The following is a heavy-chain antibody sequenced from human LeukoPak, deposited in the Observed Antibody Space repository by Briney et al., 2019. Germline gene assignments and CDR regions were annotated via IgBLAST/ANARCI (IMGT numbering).Heavy chain of an antibody. V-gene: IGHV3-7*01. J-gene: IGHJ5*02. CDR2: IRQDGSEK. Sequence: GGSLRLSCAASGFTFSTYWMTWVRQAPGKGLEWVANIRQDGSEKYYVDSVKGRFTISRDNAKNSLYLQMNSLRAEDTAVYYCAGGYCSSTSCYAGNNWFDPWGQGTLVTVSS. CDR3: AGGYCSSTSCYAGNNWFDP. CDR1: GFTFSTYW. D-gene: IGHD2-2*01.